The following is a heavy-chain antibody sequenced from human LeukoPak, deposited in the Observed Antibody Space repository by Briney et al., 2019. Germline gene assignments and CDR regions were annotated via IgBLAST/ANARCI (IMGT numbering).Heavy chain of an antibody. CDR1: GFTFSSYA. V-gene: IGHV3-30*04. CDR3: ARTPDRYYFDY. Sequence: GGSLRLSCAASGFTFSSYAMHWVRQAPGKGLEWAAVISYDGSNKYYADSVKGRFTISRDNSKNTLYLQMNSLRAEDTAVYYCARTPDRYYFDYWGQGTLVTVSS. J-gene: IGHJ4*02. CDR2: ISYDGSNK. D-gene: IGHD3-22*01.